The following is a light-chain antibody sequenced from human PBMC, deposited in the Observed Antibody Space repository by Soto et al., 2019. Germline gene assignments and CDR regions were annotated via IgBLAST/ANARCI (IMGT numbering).Light chain of an antibody. J-gene: IGLJ2*01. Sequence: SYELTQPPSVSVAPGQTARITCGGNNIGSKSVHWYQQKPGQAPVLVVYDDSDRPSGTPERFSGSNSGNTATLTISRVEAGDEADYYCQVWDSSSDPVVFGGGTKLTVL. CDR2: DDS. CDR1: NIGSKS. CDR3: QVWDSSSDPVV. V-gene: IGLV3-21*02.